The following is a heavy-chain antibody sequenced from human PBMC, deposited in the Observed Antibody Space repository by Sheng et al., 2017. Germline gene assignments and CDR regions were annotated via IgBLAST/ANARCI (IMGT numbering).Heavy chain of an antibody. CDR1: GFTFSSYA. J-gene: IGHJ4*02. CDR3: ARGSSEDCTGGVCYGVFDY. V-gene: IGHV3-64*07. CDR2: ISSNGGST. Sequence: EVQLVESGGGLVQPGGSLRLSCAASGFTFSSYAMHWVRQAPGKGLEYVSAISSNGGSTYYADSVKGRFTISRDNSKNTLYLQMGSLRAEDMAVYYCARGSSEDCTGGVCYGVFDYWGQGTLVTVSS. D-gene: IGHD2-8*02.